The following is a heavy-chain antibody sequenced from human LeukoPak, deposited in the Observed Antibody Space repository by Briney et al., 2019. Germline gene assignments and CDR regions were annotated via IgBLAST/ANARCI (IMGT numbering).Heavy chain of an antibody. J-gene: IGHJ4*02. CDR1: GFTFSNYW. Sequence: PGGSLRLSCAASGFTFSNYWIHWVRQAPGKGLVWVSRINTDGSRTNYADSVKGRFTISRDNAKNSLYLQMNSLRAEDTAVYYCARARLQGVEAFDYWGQGTLVTVSS. CDR3: ARARLQGVEAFDY. CDR2: INTDGSRT. V-gene: IGHV3-74*01. D-gene: IGHD3-3*01.